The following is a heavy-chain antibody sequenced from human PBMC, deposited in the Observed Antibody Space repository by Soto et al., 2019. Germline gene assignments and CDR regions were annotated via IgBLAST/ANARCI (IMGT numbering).Heavy chain of an antibody. J-gene: IGHJ4*02. Sequence: QVQLVQSGAEVRKPGSAVRVSCKASGGTFNMYAMNWVRQAPGQGLEWMAGIIPIFDTPRYSQQFQGRVTITVDESTSTAYFEVRSPRFEETALYLFARRLGSGGVIGGFDYWGQGTLVTVAS. D-gene: IGHD3-16*02. CDR2: IIPIFDTP. CDR1: GGTFNMYA. V-gene: IGHV1-69*01. CDR3: ARRLGSGGVIGGFDY.